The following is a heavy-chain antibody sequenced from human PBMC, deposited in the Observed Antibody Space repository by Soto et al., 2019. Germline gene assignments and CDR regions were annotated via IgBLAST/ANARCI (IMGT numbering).Heavy chain of an antibody. J-gene: IGHJ6*02. V-gene: IGHV3-30-3*01. Sequence: QVQLVESGGGVVQPGGSLRLSCAASGFTFRNHAMHWVRQAPGKGLECLAVIAYDGSNAFYRDSVKGRFTISRDNSKNTLYLQLNRLRSEDMGVYYCARGDREDILVVVGARPGEYGIDIWGQGSTVTVSS. CDR1: GFTFRNHA. CDR2: IAYDGSNA. CDR3: ARGDREDILVVVGARPGEYGIDI. D-gene: IGHD2-15*01.